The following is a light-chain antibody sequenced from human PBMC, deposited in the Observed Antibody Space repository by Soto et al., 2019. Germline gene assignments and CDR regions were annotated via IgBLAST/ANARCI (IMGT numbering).Light chain of an antibody. CDR3: CSYAGDYTYV. CDR2: DVN. Sequence: QSVLTQPRSVSGSPGQSVTISCTGTSSDVGGYNYVSWYQQHPGKAPKVMIYDVNQRPSGVPDRFSGSKSGNTASLTISGLQAEDEADYFCCSYAGDYTYVFGTGTKVTVL. V-gene: IGLV2-11*01. J-gene: IGLJ1*01. CDR1: SSDVGGYNY.